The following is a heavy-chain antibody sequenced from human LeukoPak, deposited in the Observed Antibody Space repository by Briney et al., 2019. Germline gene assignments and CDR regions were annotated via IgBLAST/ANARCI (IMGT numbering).Heavy chain of an antibody. J-gene: IGHJ4*02. CDR1: GGSISSYY. V-gene: IGHV4-59*01. CDR2: VYHSGST. D-gene: IGHD2-21*01. Sequence: SETLSLTCTVSGGSISSYYWSWIRQPPGKGLEWIGYVYHSGSTNYNPSLNSRVTISLDTSKNQFSLKLTSVTAADTAVYYCARARLAMSDVFDSWGQGTLVTVSS. CDR3: ARARLAMSDVFDS.